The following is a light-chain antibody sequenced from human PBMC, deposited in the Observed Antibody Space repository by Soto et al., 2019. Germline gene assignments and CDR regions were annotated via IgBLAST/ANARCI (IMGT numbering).Light chain of an antibody. CDR2: AAT. V-gene: IGKV1-16*01. Sequence: DIHMTQSPSSLSASVGDRVTITCRASHPININLVWFQQKPGKAPKSLIYAATNLQSGVPSRFSGSGGGTDFSLTISSLYPEDVATYYCQQYQRYPHSFGGGNKLEIK. CDR3: QQYQRYPHS. J-gene: IGKJ4*01. CDR1: HPININ.